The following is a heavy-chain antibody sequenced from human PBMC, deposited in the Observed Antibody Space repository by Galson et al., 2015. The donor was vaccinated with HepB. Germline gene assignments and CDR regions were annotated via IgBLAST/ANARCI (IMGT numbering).Heavy chain of an antibody. CDR3: ERYRDYYDSRSGYRQLGY. J-gene: IGHJ4*02. CDR2: ISVYNGNT. V-gene: IGHV1-18*04. D-gene: IGHD3-3*01. Sequence: SGAEVKQPGASVTVSCKASGSPFTSYGISWVRQAPGQGLEWMGWISVYNGNTKYAQKLQDRVIMTTDTSTSTVYLELRSLRSDDTAVYYCERYRDYYDSRSGYRQLGYWGQGPLVTVSS. CDR1: GSPFTSYG.